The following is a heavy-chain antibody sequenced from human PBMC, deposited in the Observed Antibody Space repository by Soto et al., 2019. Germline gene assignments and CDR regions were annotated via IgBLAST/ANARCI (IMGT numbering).Heavy chain of an antibody. D-gene: IGHD4-17*01. Sequence: EVQLVESGGGLVQPGRSLRLSCAASGFTFDDYAMHWVRQAPGKGLEWVSGISWNSGSIGYADSVKGRFTISRDNAKNSLSLQMNSLRAEDTDLYYCAKAISLSSHGYGDYGDAFDIWGQGTMVTVSS. CDR3: AKAISLSSHGYGDYGDAFDI. V-gene: IGHV3-9*01. CDR1: GFTFDDYA. CDR2: ISWNSGSI. J-gene: IGHJ3*02.